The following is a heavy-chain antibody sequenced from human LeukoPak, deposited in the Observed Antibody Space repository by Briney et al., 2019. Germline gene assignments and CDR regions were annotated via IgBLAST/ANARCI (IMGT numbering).Heavy chain of an antibody. CDR1: GGTFSSYA. Sequence: GASLKVSCKASGGTFSSYAISSVRQAPGHGLEWMGGIIPIFGTANYAQKFQGRVTITADESTSTAYMELSSLRSEDTAVYYCARERGDIVVVPAAGLYNWFDPWGQGTLVTVSS. CDR3: ARERGDIVVVPAAGLYNWFDP. J-gene: IGHJ5*02. V-gene: IGHV1-69*01. CDR2: IIPIFGTA. D-gene: IGHD2-2*01.